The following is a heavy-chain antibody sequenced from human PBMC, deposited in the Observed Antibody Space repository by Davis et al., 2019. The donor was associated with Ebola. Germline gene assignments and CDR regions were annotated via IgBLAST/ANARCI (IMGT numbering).Heavy chain of an antibody. D-gene: IGHD2-15*01. Sequence: GESLQISCQGSGYNFAPYWIGWVRPLPGKGLAWLGIIFPCASDTRYSPSFQGQVTISADKPIRTAYLQWSSLKASDTAMYYCARQGGSPYEYYYGMDVWGQGTTVTVSS. CDR3: ARQGGSPYEYYYGMDV. CDR1: GYNFAPYW. V-gene: IGHV5-51*01. CDR2: IFPCASDT. J-gene: IGHJ6*02.